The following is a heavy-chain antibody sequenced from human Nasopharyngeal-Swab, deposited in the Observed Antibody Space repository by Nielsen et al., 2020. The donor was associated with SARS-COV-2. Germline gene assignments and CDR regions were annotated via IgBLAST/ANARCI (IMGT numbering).Heavy chain of an antibody. CDR3: ARRVARAPRHEGDYYYGMDV. D-gene: IGHD3-16*01. V-gene: IGHV4-39*01. J-gene: IGHJ6*02. CDR2: IYYSGST. Sequence: WIRQPPGKGLEWIGSIYYSGSTYYNPSLKSRVTISVDTSKNQFSLKLSSVTAAGTAVYYCARRVARAPRHEGDYYYGMDVWGQGTTVTVSS.